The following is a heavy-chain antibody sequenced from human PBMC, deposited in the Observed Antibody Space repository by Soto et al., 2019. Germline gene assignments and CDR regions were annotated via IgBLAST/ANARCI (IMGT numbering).Heavy chain of an antibody. D-gene: IGHD3-9*01. CDR2: ISNDGTNQ. CDR3: AIPGRLFDYGLLTRFDY. J-gene: IGHJ4*02. Sequence: QVQLVESGGGVVQPGRSLRLSCAASGFVFSAYAMHWVRQAPGKGLEWVAVISNDGTNQDYADSVKGRFTISRDNFKNTLYLQMNSLRAEATAVYYCAIPGRLFDYGLLTRFDYWGQGTLVTVSS. V-gene: IGHV3-30*03. CDR1: GFVFSAYA.